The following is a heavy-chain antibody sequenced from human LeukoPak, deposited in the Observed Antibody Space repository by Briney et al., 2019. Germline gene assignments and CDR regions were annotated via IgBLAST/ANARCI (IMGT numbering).Heavy chain of an antibody. D-gene: IGHD6-19*01. J-gene: IGHJ4*02. V-gene: IGHV3-23*01. Sequence: PSSETLSLTCTVSGGSISSYYWSWVRQAPGKGLEWVSAISGSGGSTYYADSVKGRFTISRDNSKNTLYLQMNSLRAEDTAVYYCANAKAVAGHVEYYFDYWGQGTLVTVSS. CDR1: GGSISSYY. CDR2: ISGSGGST. CDR3: ANAKAVAGHVEYYFDY.